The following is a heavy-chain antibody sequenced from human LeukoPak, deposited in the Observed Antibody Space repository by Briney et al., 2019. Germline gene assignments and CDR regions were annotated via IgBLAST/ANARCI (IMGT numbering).Heavy chain of an antibody. CDR3: AKDISPITRARGWDY. Sequence: GRSLRLSCAASGFTFDDYAMHWVRQAPGKGLEWVSGISWNSGSIGYADSVKGRFTISRDNAKNSLYLQMNSLRAEDTALYYCAKDISPITRARGWDYWGQGTLVTVSS. V-gene: IGHV3-9*01. CDR2: ISWNSGSI. D-gene: IGHD3-10*01. CDR1: GFTFDDYA. J-gene: IGHJ4*02.